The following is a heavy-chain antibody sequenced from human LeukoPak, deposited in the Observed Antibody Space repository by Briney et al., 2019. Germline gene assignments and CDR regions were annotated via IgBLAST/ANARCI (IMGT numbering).Heavy chain of an antibody. J-gene: IGHJ6*02. D-gene: IGHD3-22*01. V-gene: IGHV3-23*01. Sequence: GGSLRLSCAASGITFSTYAMNWVRQAPGKGLEWVSVISGSAASTSYADSVKGRFTISRDNAKNSLHLQINSLRDEDTAVYYCAIRGYYDTTYAYDYHAMDVWGQGTAVTVS. CDR1: GITFSTYA. CDR3: AIRGYYDTTYAYDYHAMDV. CDR2: ISGSAAST.